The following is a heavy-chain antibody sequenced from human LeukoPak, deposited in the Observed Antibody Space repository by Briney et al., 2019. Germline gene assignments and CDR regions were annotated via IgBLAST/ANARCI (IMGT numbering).Heavy chain of an antibody. J-gene: IGHJ6*03. CDR2: ISSSSSYI. CDR3: ARFRWEALGMDV. V-gene: IGHV3-21*01. CDR1: GFTFSSYS. Sequence: PGGSLRLSCAASGFTFSSYSMNWVRQAPGKGLEWVSSISSSSSYIYYADSVKGRFTISRDNAKNTLYLQMNSLRAEDTAVYYCARFRWEALGMDVWGKGTTVTVSS. D-gene: IGHD1-26*01.